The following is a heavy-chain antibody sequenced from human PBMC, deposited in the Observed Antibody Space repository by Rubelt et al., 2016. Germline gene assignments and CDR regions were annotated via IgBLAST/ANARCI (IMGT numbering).Heavy chain of an antibody. D-gene: IGHD3-22*01. V-gene: IGHV1-69*04. CDR2: IIPILGIA. Sequence: GRQAPGQGLEWMGRIIPILGIANYAQKFQGRVTITADKSTSTAYMELSSLRSEDTAVYYCARVEDYYDSSGYYYDYWGQGTLVTVSS. CDR3: ARVEDYYDSSGYYYDY. J-gene: IGHJ4*02.